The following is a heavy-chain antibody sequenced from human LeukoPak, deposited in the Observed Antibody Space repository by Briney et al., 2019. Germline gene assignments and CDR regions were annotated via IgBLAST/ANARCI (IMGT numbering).Heavy chain of an antibody. V-gene: IGHV1-8*01. CDR2: MNPNSGNT. CDR1: GYTFTSYD. Sequence: ASVKDSCKASGYTFTSYDINWVRQATGQGLEWMGWMNPNSGNTGYAQKFQGRVTMTRNTSISTAYMELSSLRSEDTAVYYCARVGLHYYYYGMDVWGQGTTVTVSS. D-gene: IGHD4-11*01. CDR3: ARVGLHYYYYGMDV. J-gene: IGHJ6*02.